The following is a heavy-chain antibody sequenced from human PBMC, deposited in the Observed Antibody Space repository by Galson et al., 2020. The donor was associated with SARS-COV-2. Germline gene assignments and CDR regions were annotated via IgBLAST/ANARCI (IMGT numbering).Heavy chain of an antibody. Sequence: GGSLRLSCAASGFTFSSYGMHWVRQAPGKGLEWVAAIWYDGSNKYYADSVKGRFTISRDNSKNTLYLQMNSLRAEDTAVYYCAKGGYSYGFPGYDFDYWGQGTLVTVSS. V-gene: IGHV3-33*06. D-gene: IGHD5-18*01. CDR3: AKGGYSYGFPGYDFDY. J-gene: IGHJ4*02. CDR1: GFTFSSYG. CDR2: IWYDGSNK.